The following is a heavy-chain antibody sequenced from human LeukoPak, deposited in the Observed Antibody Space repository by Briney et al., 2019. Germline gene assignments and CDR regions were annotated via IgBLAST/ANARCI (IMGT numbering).Heavy chain of an antibody. V-gene: IGHV1-2*02. CDR3: ARGYSSSWYPYYYYYYYMDV. Sequence: ASVKVSCKASGYTFTGYYIHWVRQAPGQGLEWMGWINPNNGGTNYAQKFQGRVTMTRDTSISTAYMELSRLRSDDTAVYYCARGYSSSWYPYYYYYYYMDVWGKGTTVTVSS. D-gene: IGHD6-13*01. CDR1: GYTFTGYY. J-gene: IGHJ6*03. CDR2: INPNNGGT.